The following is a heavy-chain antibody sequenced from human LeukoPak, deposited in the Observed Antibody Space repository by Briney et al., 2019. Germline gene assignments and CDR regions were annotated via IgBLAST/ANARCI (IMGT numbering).Heavy chain of an antibody. Sequence: GGSLRLSCTASGFTFSAYAMMWVRQAPGKGPEWVSAIRGGGGSAFYADSVKGRFTIPRDNSKYTLFLQMNSLRAEDTAVYYCARDPNGDYIGAFDMWGPGTMVTVSS. CDR1: GFTFSAYA. CDR2: IRGGGGSA. D-gene: IGHD4-17*01. CDR3: ARDPNGDYIGAFDM. J-gene: IGHJ3*02. V-gene: IGHV3-23*01.